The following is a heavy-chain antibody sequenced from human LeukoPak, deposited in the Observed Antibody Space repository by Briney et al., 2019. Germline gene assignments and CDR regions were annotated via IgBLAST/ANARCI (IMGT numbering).Heavy chain of an antibody. CDR3: ARVGGSYYFDY. D-gene: IGHD1-26*01. CDR2: IYSGGDT. CDR1: GFTVSSNY. J-gene: IGHJ4*02. Sequence: GGSLRLSCVVSGFTVSSNYMSWVRQAPGKGLDWVSVIYSGGDTYYADSVKGRFTISRDNSKNTLYLQMNSLRAEDTAVYYCARVGGSYYFDYWGQGTLVTVSS. V-gene: IGHV3-53*01.